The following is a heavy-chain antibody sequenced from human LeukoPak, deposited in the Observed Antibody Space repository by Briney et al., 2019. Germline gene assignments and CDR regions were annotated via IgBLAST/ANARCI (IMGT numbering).Heavy chain of an antibody. V-gene: IGHV4-38-2*02. CDR2: IYHSGST. CDR3: ARAGNNYYYYMDV. Sequence: SETLSLTCTVSGYSISSGYYWGWIRQPPGKGLEWIGSIYHSGSTYYNPSLKSRVTISVDTSKNQFSLKLSSVNAADTAVYYCARAGNNYYYYMDVWGKGTTVTVSS. J-gene: IGHJ6*03. CDR1: GYSISSGYY.